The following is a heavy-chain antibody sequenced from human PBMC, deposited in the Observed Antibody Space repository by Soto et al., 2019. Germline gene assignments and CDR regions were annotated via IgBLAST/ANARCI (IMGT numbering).Heavy chain of an antibody. V-gene: IGHV4-59*12. Sequence: SETLSLTCTVSGGSISSYYWSWVRQPPGKGLEWIGYIYYSGSTNYNPSLKSRVTISVDTSKNQFSLKLSSVTAADTAVYYCAREPKDGYSVVYGMDVWGQGTTVTVSS. J-gene: IGHJ6*02. CDR2: IYYSGST. CDR1: GGSISSYY. CDR3: AREPKDGYSVVYGMDV. D-gene: IGHD5-12*01.